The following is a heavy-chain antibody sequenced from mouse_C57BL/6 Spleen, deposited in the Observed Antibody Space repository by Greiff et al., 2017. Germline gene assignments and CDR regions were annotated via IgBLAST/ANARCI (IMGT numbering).Heavy chain of an antibody. CDR1: GYAFTNYL. D-gene: IGHD2-3*01. V-gene: IGHV1-54*01. J-gene: IGHJ3*01. CDR2: INPGSGGT. Sequence: QVQLQQSGAELVRPGTSVKVSCKASGYAFTNYLIEWVKQRPGQGLEWIGVINPGSGGTNYNEKFKGKATLTADKSSSTAYMQLSSLTSEDSAVYFCARINDGYSEPWFAYWGQGTLVTVSA. CDR3: ARINDGYSEPWFAY.